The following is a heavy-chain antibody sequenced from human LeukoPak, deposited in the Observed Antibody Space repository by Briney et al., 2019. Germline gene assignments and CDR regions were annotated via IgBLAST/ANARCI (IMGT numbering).Heavy chain of an antibody. Sequence: PGGSLRLSCAASGFTFSSYWMSWVRQAPGKGLEWVANIKQDGSEKYYVDSVKGRFTISRDNAKNSLYLQMNSLRAEDTAVYYCARVLNYDFWSGYPYYYYGMDVWGQGTTDTVSS. CDR3: ARVLNYDFWSGYPYYYYGMDV. D-gene: IGHD3-3*01. J-gene: IGHJ6*02. CDR1: GFTFSSYW. CDR2: IKQDGSEK. V-gene: IGHV3-7*01.